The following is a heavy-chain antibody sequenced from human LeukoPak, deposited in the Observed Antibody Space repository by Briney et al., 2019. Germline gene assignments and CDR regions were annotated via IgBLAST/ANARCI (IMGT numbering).Heavy chain of an antibody. Sequence: SETLSLTCTVSGGSISSYYWSWIRQPPGKGLEGLGYIYYSGSTNYNPSLKSRVTISVDTSKNQFSLKLSSVTAADTAVYYCARGRYYYDSSGYYGWTFDYWGQGTLVTVSS. D-gene: IGHD3-22*01. J-gene: IGHJ4*02. CDR3: ARGRYYYDSSGYYGWTFDY. V-gene: IGHV4-59*01. CDR1: GGSISSYY. CDR2: IYYSGST.